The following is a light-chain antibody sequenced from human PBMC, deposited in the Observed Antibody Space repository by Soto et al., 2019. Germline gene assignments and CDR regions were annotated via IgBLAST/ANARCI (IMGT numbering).Light chain of an antibody. CDR1: QSISSW. CDR2: KAS. Sequence: DIQRTQSPSTLSASVGDRVTITCRASQSISSWLAWYQQKPGKAPKFLIYKASNLEVGVPSRFSGSGSGTEFTLTISSLQPDDFATYYCQQYKSYSLTFGGGTKVDIK. V-gene: IGKV1-5*03. CDR3: QQYKSYSLT. J-gene: IGKJ4*01.